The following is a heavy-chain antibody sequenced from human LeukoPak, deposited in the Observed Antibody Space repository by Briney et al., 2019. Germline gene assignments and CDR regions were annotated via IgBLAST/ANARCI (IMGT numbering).Heavy chain of an antibody. D-gene: IGHD4-17*01. V-gene: IGHV3-21*01. CDR2: ISSSSSYI. Sequence: GGSLRLSCAASGFTFSSYSMNWVLQAPGKGLEWVSSISSSSSYIYYADSVKGRFTISRDNAKNSLYLQMNSLRAEDTAVYYCARDVRYGDYLGAFDIWGQGTMVTVSS. J-gene: IGHJ3*02. CDR1: GFTFSSYS. CDR3: ARDVRYGDYLGAFDI.